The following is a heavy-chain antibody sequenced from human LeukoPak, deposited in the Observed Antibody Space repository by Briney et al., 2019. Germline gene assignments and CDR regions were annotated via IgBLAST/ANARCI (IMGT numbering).Heavy chain of an antibody. V-gene: IGHV4-31*01. Sequence: AQTLSLTCTVSGGSISSGGYYWSWIRQDPGKGLEWIGYIYYSGSTYYNPSLKSPVTISVDTSKNQFSLKLSSVTAADTAVYYCAGYCSGGSCYSDWFDPWGQGALLSVSS. CDR2: IYYSGST. CDR1: GGSISSGGYY. D-gene: IGHD2-15*01. CDR3: AGYCSGGSCYSDWFDP. J-gene: IGHJ5*02.